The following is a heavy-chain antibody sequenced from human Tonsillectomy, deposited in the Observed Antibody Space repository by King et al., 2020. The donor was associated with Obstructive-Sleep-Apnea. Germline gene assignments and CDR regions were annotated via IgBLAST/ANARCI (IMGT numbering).Heavy chain of an antibody. J-gene: IGHJ5*02. V-gene: IGHV1-24*01. CDR2: FDPEDGET. CDR3: ATWGIYCSGGSCYYRDWFDP. Sequence: QLVQSGAEVKKPGASVKVSCKVSGYTLTELSMHWVRQAPGKGLEWMGGFDPEDGETIYAQKFQGRVTMTEDTSTDTAYMELSSLRSEDTAVYYCATWGIYCSGGSCYYRDWFDPWGQGTLVTVSS. D-gene: IGHD2-15*01. CDR1: GYTLTELS.